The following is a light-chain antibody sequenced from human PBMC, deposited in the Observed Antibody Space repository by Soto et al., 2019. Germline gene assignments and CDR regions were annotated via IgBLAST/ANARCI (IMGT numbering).Light chain of an antibody. V-gene: IGLV2-14*01. CDR1: SSDVGVYKY. J-gene: IGLJ1*01. Sequence: QSALTQPASVSGSLGESITISCTGTSSDVGVYKYVSWYQQHPGKAPKLMIYDVTNRPSGVSNRFSGSKSGNTASLTISGLQAEDEADYYCSSYTSSSPYVFGTGTKVTVL. CDR3: SSYTSSSPYV. CDR2: DVT.